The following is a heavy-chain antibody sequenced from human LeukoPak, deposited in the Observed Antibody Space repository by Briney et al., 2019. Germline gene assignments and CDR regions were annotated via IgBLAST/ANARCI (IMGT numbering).Heavy chain of an antibody. CDR2: ISWNSGSI. CDR1: GFTFDDYA. Sequence: PGGSLRLSCAASGFTFDDYAMHWVRQAPGKGLEGVSGISWNSGSIDYADSVKGRFTISRGKAKNSLYLQMNSLRAEDTALYYCAKAVDGYNLYDYWGQGTLVTVSS. D-gene: IGHD5-24*01. V-gene: IGHV3-9*01. J-gene: IGHJ4*02. CDR3: AKAVDGYNLYDY.